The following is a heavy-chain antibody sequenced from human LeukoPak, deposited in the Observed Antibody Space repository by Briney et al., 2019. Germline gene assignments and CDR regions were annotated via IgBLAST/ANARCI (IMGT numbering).Heavy chain of an antibody. CDR1: GFTLSSDY. D-gene: IGHD7-27*01. CDR3: ARDKHNWGCDY. CDR2: ISNGGVT. V-gene: IGHV3-53*01. Sequence: GGSLRLSCAASGFTLSSDYMNWVRQAPGKGLEWVSAISNGGVTYYADSVKGRFTISRDNSKNTLYLQMNSLRAEDTAVYYCARDKHNWGCDYWGQGTLATVSS. J-gene: IGHJ4*02.